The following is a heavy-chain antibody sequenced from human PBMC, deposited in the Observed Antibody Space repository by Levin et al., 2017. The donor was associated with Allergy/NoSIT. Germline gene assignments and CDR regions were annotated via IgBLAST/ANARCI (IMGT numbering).Heavy chain of an antibody. D-gene: IGHD6-13*01. J-gene: IGHJ6*02. CDR1: GFTFSSYG. CDR2: ISYDGSNK. V-gene: IGHV3-30*18. CDR3: AKAQQLGLWGNYGMDV. Sequence: GGSLRLSCAASGFTFSSYGMHWVRQAPGKGLEWVAVISYDGSNKYYADSVKGRFTISRDNSKNTLYLQMNSLRAEDTAVYYCAKAQQLGLWGNYGMDVWGQGTTVTVSS.